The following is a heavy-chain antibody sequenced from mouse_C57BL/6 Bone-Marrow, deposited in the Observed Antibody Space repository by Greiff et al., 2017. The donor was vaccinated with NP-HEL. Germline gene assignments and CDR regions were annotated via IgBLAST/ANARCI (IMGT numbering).Heavy chain of an antibody. CDR1: GYAFTNYL. Sequence: QVQLQQSGAELVRPGTSVKVSCKASGYAFTNYLIEWVKQRPGQGLEWIGVINPGSGGTNYNEKFKGTATLTADKSSSTAYMQLSSLTSEDSAVYFCARGDVYFDYWGQGTTLTVSS. CDR3: ARGDVYFDY. V-gene: IGHV1-54*01. J-gene: IGHJ2*01. CDR2: INPGSGGT. D-gene: IGHD3-3*01.